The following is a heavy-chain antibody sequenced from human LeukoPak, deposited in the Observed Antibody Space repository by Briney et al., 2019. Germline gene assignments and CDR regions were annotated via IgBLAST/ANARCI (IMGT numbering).Heavy chain of an antibody. J-gene: IGHJ4*02. Sequence: GASVKVSCKASGYTFTSYDINWVRQATGQGLEWMGWMNPNSGNTGYAQKFQGRVTITRNTSISTAYMELSSLRSEDTAVYYCARGGGQQWLVRKPFDYWGQGTLDTVSS. CDR3: ARGGGQQWLVRKPFDY. V-gene: IGHV1-8*03. CDR1: GYTFTSYD. D-gene: IGHD6-19*01. CDR2: MNPNSGNT.